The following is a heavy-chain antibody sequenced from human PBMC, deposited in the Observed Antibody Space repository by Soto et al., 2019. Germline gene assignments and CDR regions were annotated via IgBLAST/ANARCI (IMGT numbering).Heavy chain of an antibody. J-gene: IGHJ6*02. Sequence: EMQLVESGGGLVQPGRSLRLSCAASGFTFDDYAMDWVRQGPGDGLEWVSGISWDSGRIGYADSVKGRFTISRDNAKNSLYLQMNSLRPEDTALYYCAKARLWGGDGYNSYYYNAMDVWGQGTTVTVSS. CDR2: ISWDSGRI. V-gene: IGHV3-9*01. D-gene: IGHD3-16*01. CDR1: GFTFDDYA. CDR3: AKARLWGGDGYNSYYYNAMDV.